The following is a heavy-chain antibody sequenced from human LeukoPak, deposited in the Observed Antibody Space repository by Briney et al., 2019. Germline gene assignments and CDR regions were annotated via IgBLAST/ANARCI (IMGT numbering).Heavy chain of an antibody. CDR2: ITSSSAYI. J-gene: IGHJ4*02. Sequence: PGGSLRLSCAASGLTFSSYAMNWVRQAPGKGLEWVSTITSSSAYIYYADSVKGRFTISRDNAKNSLYLQMNSLRAEDTAVYYCARDLFGSGSFYGFWGQGTLVTVSS. V-gene: IGHV3-21*06. CDR1: GLTFSSYA. D-gene: IGHD3-10*01. CDR3: ARDLFGSGSFYGF.